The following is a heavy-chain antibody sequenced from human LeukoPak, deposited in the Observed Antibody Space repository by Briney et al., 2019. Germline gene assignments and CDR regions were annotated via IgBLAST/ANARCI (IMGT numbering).Heavy chain of an antibody. CDR1: GGSISGSSSY. Sequence: SETLSLTCSVSGGSISGSSSYWGWIRQPPGKGLEWIGSIYYSGSTYDNPALKSRVTISVDTSKNQFSLRLSSVTAADTAVYYCARAVAGDDAFDIWGQGTMVTVSS. CDR3: ARAVAGDDAFDI. D-gene: IGHD6-19*01. J-gene: IGHJ3*02. V-gene: IGHV4-39*07. CDR2: IYYSGST.